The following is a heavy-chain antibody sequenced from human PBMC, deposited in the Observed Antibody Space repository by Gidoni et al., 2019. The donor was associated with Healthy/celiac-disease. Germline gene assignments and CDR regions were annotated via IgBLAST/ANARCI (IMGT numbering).Heavy chain of an antibody. J-gene: IGHJ5*02. V-gene: IGHV3-21*01. D-gene: IGHD1-7*01. Sequence: EVQLVESGGGLVKPGGSLRLSCAASGFTFSSYSMNWVRQAPGKGLEWVSSISSSSSYIYYADSVKGRFTISRDNAKNSLYLQMNSLRAEDTAVYYCARSGYNWNSGWFDPWGQGTLVTVSS. CDR1: GFTFSSYS. CDR3: ARSGYNWNSGWFDP. CDR2: ISSSSSYI.